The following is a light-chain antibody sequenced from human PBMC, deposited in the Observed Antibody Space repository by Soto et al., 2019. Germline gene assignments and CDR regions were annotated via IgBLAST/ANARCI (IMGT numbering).Light chain of an antibody. CDR2: KAS. J-gene: IGKJ2*01. CDR3: QQYNSYPYT. Sequence: DIQMTQSPSTLSASVGDRVTITCRASQSINSWLAWYQQKPGKAPNLLIYKASSLESGVPSRFSGSVSGAEFTLTISSLQPDDFATYYCQQYNSYPYTFGQGTKLEIK. CDR1: QSINSW. V-gene: IGKV1-5*03.